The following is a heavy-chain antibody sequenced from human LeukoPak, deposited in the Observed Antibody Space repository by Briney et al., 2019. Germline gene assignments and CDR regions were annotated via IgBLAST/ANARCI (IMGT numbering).Heavy chain of an antibody. V-gene: IGHV4-39*01. CDR3: ARQSSSGSY. D-gene: IGHD1-26*01. CDR2: IYYSGST. Sequence: PSETLSLTCTVSGGSISSSSYYWGWIRQPPGKGLEWIGSIYYSGSTYYNPSLKSRVTISVDTSKNQFSLKLSSVTAADTAVYYSARQSSSGSYWGQGTLVTVSS. CDR1: GGSISSSSYY. J-gene: IGHJ4*02.